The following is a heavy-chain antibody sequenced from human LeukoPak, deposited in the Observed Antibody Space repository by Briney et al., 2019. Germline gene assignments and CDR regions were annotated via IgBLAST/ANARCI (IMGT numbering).Heavy chain of an antibody. CDR1: GGSISSSNW. CDR2: IYHSGST. Sequence: RSSETLSLTCAVSGGSISSSNWWSWVRQPPGKGLEWIGEIYHSGSTNYNPSLKSRVTISVDESKNQFSLKLSSVTAADTAVYYCARDRVVGATRCDYFDYWGQGTLVTVSS. D-gene: IGHD1-26*01. V-gene: IGHV4-4*02. CDR3: ARDRVVGATRCDYFDY. J-gene: IGHJ4*02.